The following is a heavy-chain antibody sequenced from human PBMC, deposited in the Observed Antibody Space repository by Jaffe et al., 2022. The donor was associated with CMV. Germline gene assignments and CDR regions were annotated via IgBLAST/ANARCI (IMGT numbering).Heavy chain of an antibody. Sequence: QVQLQESGPGLVKPSETLSLTCTVSGGSISSYYWSWIRQPPGKGLEWIGYIYYSGSTNYNPSLKSRVTISVDTSKNQFSLKLSSVTAADTAVYYCARGVITMVRGDYMDVWGKGTTVTVSS. V-gene: IGHV4-59*01. CDR3: ARGVITMVRGDYMDV. J-gene: IGHJ6*03. CDR2: IYYSGST. D-gene: IGHD3-10*01. CDR1: GGSISSYY.